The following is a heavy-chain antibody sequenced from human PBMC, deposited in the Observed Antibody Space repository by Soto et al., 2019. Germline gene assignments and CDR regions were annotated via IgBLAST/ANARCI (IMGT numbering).Heavy chain of an antibody. CDR2: ISGSGGST. CDR1: GFTFSSYA. V-gene: IGHV3-23*01. CDR3: AKPSGPWIDGYFEY. D-gene: IGHD3-3*01. Sequence: GGSLRLSCAASGFTFSSYAMSLVRQAPGKGLEWVSAISGSGGSTYYADSVTGRFTISRDNSKNTLYLQMNSLRAEDTAVYYCAKPSGPWIDGYFEYWGQGTPVTVSS. J-gene: IGHJ4*02.